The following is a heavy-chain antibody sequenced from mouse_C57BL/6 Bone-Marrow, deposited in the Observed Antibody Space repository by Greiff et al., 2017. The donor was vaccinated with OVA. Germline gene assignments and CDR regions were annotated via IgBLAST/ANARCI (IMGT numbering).Heavy chain of an antibody. CDR1: GYSITSGYY. Sequence: VQLKESGPGLVKPSQSLSLTCSVTGYSITSGYYWNWIRQFPGNKLEWMGYISYDGSNNYNPSLKNRISITRDTSKNQFFLKLNSVTTEDTATYYCARDTYSKGFAYWGQGTLVTVSA. V-gene: IGHV3-6*01. D-gene: IGHD2-5*01. CDR2: ISYDGSN. J-gene: IGHJ3*01. CDR3: ARDTYSKGFAY.